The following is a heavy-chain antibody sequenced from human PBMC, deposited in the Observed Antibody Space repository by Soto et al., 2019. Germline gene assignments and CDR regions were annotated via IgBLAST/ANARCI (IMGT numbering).Heavy chain of an antibody. CDR1: GDSVSSNSAA. D-gene: IGHD3-22*01. CDR2: TYYRSKWYN. Sequence: LSQTLSLTCAISGDSVSSNSAAWNWIKQSPSRGLEWLGRTYYRSKWYNDYAVSVKSRITINPDTSKNQFSLQLNSVTPEDTAVYYCAREYYYDSSGYPGSFDYWGQGTLVTVSS. J-gene: IGHJ4*02. V-gene: IGHV6-1*01. CDR3: AREYYYDSSGYPGSFDY.